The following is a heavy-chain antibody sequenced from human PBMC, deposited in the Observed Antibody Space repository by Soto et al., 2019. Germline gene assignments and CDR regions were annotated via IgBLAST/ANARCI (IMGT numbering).Heavy chain of an antibody. D-gene: IGHD1-7*01. CDR2: IRGDGGST. J-gene: IGHJ4*02. Sequence: TGGSLRLSCAASGFTFSSYAMSWVRQAPGKGLEWVSAIRGDGGSTYYADSVKGRFTISRDNSKNTLYLQMNSLRAEDTAVYYCAKDRFPPRVTGTTLASWAFFDYWGQGTLVTVSS. CDR3: AKDRFPPRVTGTTLASWAFFDY. CDR1: GFTFSSYA. V-gene: IGHV3-23*01.